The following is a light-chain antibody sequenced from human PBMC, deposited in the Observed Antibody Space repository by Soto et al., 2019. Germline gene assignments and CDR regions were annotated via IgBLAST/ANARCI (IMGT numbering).Light chain of an antibody. Sequence: DIHMTQSPSSLSASVGDRVTITCRASQSISSYLNWYQQKPGKVPKLLIYAASSLQSGVPSRFSGSGSGTDFTLTISSLQPEDFATYYCQQSYSTPPTTFGQGTKVDIK. CDR3: QQSYSTPPTT. CDR2: AAS. J-gene: IGKJ1*01. CDR1: QSISSY. V-gene: IGKV1-39*01.